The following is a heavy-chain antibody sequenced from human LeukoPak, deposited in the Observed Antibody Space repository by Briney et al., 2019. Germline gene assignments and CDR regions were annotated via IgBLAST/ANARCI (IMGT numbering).Heavy chain of an antibody. D-gene: IGHD2-15*01. CDR2: IYYSGST. CDR3: ARAVVAATFDY. CDR1: GGSISSYY. J-gene: IGHJ4*02. V-gene: IGHV4-59*01. Sequence: SETLSLTCTVSGGSISSYYWSWIRQPPGKGLEWIGYIYYSGSTNYNPSLKSRVTISVDTSKNQFSLKLSSVTAADTAVYYCARAVVAATFDYWGQGTLVTVSS.